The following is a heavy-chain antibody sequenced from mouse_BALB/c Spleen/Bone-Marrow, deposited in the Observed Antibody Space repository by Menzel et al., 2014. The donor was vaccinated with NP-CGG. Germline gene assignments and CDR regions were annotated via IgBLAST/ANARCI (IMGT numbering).Heavy chain of an antibody. CDR2: IYPGDGET. CDR3: ARDDYGPDY. D-gene: IGHD2-4*01. Sequence: QVQLQQSGAALVRPGSSVKISCKASGYAFSSFWMNWVKQRPGQGLEWIGQIYPGDGETNYNGKFKGKATLTADKSSSTAYMQLSSLTSEDSAVYFCARDDYGPDYWGQGTTLTVSS. J-gene: IGHJ2*01. CDR1: GYAFSSFW. V-gene: IGHV1-80*01.